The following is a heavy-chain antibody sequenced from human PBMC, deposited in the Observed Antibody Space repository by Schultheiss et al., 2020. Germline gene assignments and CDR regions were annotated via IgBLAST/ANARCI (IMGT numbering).Heavy chain of an antibody. V-gene: IGHV4-31*01. J-gene: IGHJ6*02. D-gene: IGHD3-10*01. CDR2: MFFSGSK. CDR1: GGSISSSSYY. CDR3: ARGGVRGVGYYCMDV. Sequence: SQTLSLTCTVSGGSISSSSYYWGWIRQLPGKGLEWIGYMFFSGSKYYNPSLKNQATISVDTSKNQFSLNLISVTAADTAVYYCARGGVRGVGYYCMDVWGQGTTVTVSS.